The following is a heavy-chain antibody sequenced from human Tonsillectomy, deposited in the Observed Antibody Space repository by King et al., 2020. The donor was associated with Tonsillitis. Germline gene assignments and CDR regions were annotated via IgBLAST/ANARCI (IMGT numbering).Heavy chain of an antibody. V-gene: IGHV4-39*01. Sequence: QLQESGPGLVKPSETLSLTCTVSGGSISSSRYYWGWIRQPPGKGLEWIGSIYYSGSTYYNPSLRSRLTISVDTSKNQFSLNLYSVTAADTAVYYCAGHISGGSWFDYWGQGTLVTVSS. D-gene: IGHD6-13*01. CDR3: AGHISGGSWFDY. J-gene: IGHJ4*02. CDR2: IYYSGST. CDR1: GGSISSSRYY.